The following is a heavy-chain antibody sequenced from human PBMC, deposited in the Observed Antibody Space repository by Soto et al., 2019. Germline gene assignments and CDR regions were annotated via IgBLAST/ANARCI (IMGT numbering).Heavy chain of an antibody. CDR3: ARSSGSGFLYYMDV. V-gene: IGHV1-3*01. CDR2: INAGNGNT. D-gene: IGHD3-10*01. J-gene: IGHJ6*03. Sequence: EASVKVSCKASGYTFTSYAMHWVRQAPGQRLEWMGWINAGNGNTKYSQKFQGRVTITRDTSASTAYMELSSLRSEDTAVYYCARSSGSGFLYYMDVWGKGTTVTVS. CDR1: GYTFTSYA.